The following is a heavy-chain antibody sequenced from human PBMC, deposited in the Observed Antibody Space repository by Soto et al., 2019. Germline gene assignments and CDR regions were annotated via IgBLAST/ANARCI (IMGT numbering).Heavy chain of an antibody. J-gene: IGHJ3*02. Sequence: GGSLRLSCVASGFSFSISVMHWVRQAPGKGLEWVAHITIDGSRKYYADSVKGRFTVSRENSKNTVYLQINSLRPDETALYYSTRGPTHGAFDIWGQGTMVTVSS. CDR2: ITIDGSRK. CDR1: GFSFSISV. V-gene: IGHV3-30*03. CDR3: TRGPTHGAFDI.